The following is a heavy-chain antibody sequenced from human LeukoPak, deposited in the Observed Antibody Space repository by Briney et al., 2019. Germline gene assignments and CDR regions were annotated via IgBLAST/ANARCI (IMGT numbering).Heavy chain of an antibody. CDR2: IYPSGST. CDR3: ARQDSSGWLFDY. Sequence: SETLSLTCTVSGGSISSGPYYWSWIRQPAGKGLECLGRIYPSGSTNYNPSLKSRVTISMSKSKNQFSLKLTSVTAADTAVYYCARQDSSGWLFDYWGQGTLVTVSS. V-gene: IGHV4-61*02. D-gene: IGHD6-19*01. J-gene: IGHJ4*02. CDR1: GGSISSGPYY.